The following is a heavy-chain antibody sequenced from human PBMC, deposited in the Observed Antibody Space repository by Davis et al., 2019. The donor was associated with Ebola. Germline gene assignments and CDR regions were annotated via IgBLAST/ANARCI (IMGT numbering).Heavy chain of an antibody. CDR2: INHSGST. V-gene: IGHV4-34*01. CDR3: ARGRSDWLLYDLDAFDI. J-gene: IGHJ3*02. CDR1: GGSFSGYY. Sequence: MPSETLSLTCAVYGGSFSGYYWSWIRQPPGKGLEWIGEINHSGSTNYNPSLKSRVTISVDTSKNQFSLKLSSVTAADTAVYYCARGRSDWLLYDLDAFDIWGQGTMVTVSS. D-gene: IGHD3-9*01.